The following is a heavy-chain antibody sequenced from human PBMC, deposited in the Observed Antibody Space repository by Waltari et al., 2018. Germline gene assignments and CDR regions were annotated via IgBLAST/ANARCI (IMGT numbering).Heavy chain of an antibody. J-gene: IGHJ4*02. Sequence: EVQLVESGGGLVQPGRSLRLSCAASGFTFDDYAMHWVRQAPGKGLEWVSGISWNSGSIGYADSVKGRFTISRDNAKNSLYLQMNSLRAEDTALYYCAKDFGVRGVISPLDYWGQGTLVTVSS. V-gene: IGHV3-9*01. D-gene: IGHD3-10*01. CDR1: GFTFDDYA. CDR2: ISWNSGSI. CDR3: AKDFGVRGVISPLDY.